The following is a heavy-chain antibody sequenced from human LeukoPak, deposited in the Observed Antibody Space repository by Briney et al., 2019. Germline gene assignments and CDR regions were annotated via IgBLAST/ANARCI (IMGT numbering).Heavy chain of an antibody. V-gene: IGHV3-23*01. CDR1: GFTFSSYA. CDR2: ISGSGGST. D-gene: IGHD1-26*01. CDR3: ASTTPYSGSYRDY. Sequence: PGGSLRLSCAASGFTFSSYAMSWVRQAPGKGLEWVSAISGSGGSTSYAQKFQGRVTMTRDMSTSTVYMELSSLRSEDTAVYYCASTTPYSGSYRDYWGQGTLVTVSS. J-gene: IGHJ4*02.